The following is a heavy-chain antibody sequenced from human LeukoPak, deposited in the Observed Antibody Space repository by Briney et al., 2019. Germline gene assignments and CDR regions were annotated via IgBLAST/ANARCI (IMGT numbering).Heavy chain of an antibody. V-gene: IGHV4-4*07. CDR3: ARETPYTIFGVVTLGMDV. D-gene: IGHD3-3*01. J-gene: IGHJ6*04. CDR2: IDTSGST. Sequence: PSETLSLPCTVSVGSISSYYWSWIRQSARKGLEWIGRIDTSGSTNYNHSLKRRVTISVAKSKHQFSLKLSSVTAADTAVYYCARETPYTIFGVVTLGMDVWGKGTTVTVSS. CDR1: VGSISSYY.